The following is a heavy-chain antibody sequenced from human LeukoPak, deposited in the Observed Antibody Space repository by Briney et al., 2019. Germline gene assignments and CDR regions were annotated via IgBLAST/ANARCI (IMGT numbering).Heavy chain of an antibody. Sequence: LRLLVEACGVGFGSNSRRSPHHEQGKGLEWVSAISGSGGSTYYADSVKGRFTISRDNSKNTLYLQMNSLRAEDTAVYYCAKDGLWDSSGYYYSYFDHWGQGTLVTVSS. D-gene: IGHD3-22*01. J-gene: IGHJ4*02. CDR2: ISGSGGST. CDR3: AKDGLWDSSGYYYSYFDH. V-gene: IGHV3-23*01. CDR1: GVGFGSNS.